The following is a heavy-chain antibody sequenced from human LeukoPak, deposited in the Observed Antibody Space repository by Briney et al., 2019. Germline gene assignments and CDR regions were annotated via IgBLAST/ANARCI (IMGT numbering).Heavy chain of an antibody. Sequence: SETLSLTCTVSGGSISSYYWSWIRQPAGKGLEWIGRIYTSGSTNYNPSLKSRVTMSVDTSKNQFSLKLSSVTAADTAVYYCARVQGATTVAGTGYYYYYGMDVWGQGTTVTVSS. CDR3: ARVQGATTVAGTGYYYYYGMDV. CDR2: IYTSGST. CDR1: GGSISSYY. J-gene: IGHJ6*02. D-gene: IGHD6-13*01. V-gene: IGHV4-4*07.